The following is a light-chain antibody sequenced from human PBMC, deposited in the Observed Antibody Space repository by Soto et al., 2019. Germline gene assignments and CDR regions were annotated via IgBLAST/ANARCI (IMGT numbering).Light chain of an antibody. V-gene: IGKV1-6*01. CDR2: GAS. Sequence: AIQMTQSPSSLSASIGDRVTITCRASQGIRIDLGWYQQKPGKAPKLLIYGASGLQNGVPSRFSGSGSGRDCTLTISSLQPEDFATYYCLQDYNYPWTFGQGTKVEFK. J-gene: IGKJ1*01. CDR3: LQDYNYPWT. CDR1: QGIRID.